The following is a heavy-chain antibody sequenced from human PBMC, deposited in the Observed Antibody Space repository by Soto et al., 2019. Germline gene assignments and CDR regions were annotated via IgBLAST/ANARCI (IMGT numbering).Heavy chain of an antibody. Sequence: GGSLRLSCTASGFTFGDYAMSWFRQAPGKGLEWVGFIGSKAYGGTTEYAASVKGRFTISRDDSKSIAYLQMNSLKTEDTAVYYCTRDRLIYHHVTAYYYYGMDVWGQGTTVTVSS. CDR3: TRDRLIYHHVTAYYYYGMDV. V-gene: IGHV3-49*03. CDR2: IGSKAYGGTT. D-gene: IGHD2-2*02. CDR1: GFTFGDYA. J-gene: IGHJ6*02.